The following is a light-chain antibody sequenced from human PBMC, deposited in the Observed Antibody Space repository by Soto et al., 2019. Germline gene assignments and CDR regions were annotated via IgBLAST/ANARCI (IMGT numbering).Light chain of an antibody. V-gene: IGKV1-5*01. J-gene: IGKJ1*01. CDR1: QSISSW. Sequence: DIQMTPSPSTLSASVGDRVTITCRASQSISSWLAWYQQKPGKAPKLLIYDVSTLESGVPSRFSGSGSGTEFTLTITSLQPDDFATYYCQQYHVYSPWTFGQGTKVDIK. CDR3: QQYHVYSPWT. CDR2: DVS.